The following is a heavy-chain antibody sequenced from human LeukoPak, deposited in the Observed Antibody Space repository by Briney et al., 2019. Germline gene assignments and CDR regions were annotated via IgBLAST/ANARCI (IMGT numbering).Heavy chain of an antibody. CDR3: ARDSQDMDYYGMDV. D-gene: IGHD2-15*01. V-gene: IGHV1-8*01. J-gene: IGHJ6*02. CDR1: GYTFTSYD. Sequence: ASVKVSCKASGYTFTSYDINWVRQATGQGLEWMGWVNPNSGNTGYAQKFQGRVTMTRNTSISTAYMELRSLRSDDTAVYYCARDSQDMDYYGMDVWGQGTTVTVSS. CDR2: VNPNSGNT.